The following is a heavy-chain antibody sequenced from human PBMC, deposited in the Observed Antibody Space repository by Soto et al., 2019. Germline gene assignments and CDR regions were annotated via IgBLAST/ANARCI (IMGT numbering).Heavy chain of an antibody. CDR3: ARHPDYYDSSGYYRY. J-gene: IGHJ4*02. V-gene: IGHV5-51*01. Sequence: GESLKISCKGSVYSFTSYWIGWVRQMPGKGLEWMGIIYPGDSDTRYSPSFQGQVTISADKSISTAYLQWSSLKASDTAMYYCARHPDYYDSSGYYRYWGQGTLVTVSS. CDR1: VYSFTSYW. D-gene: IGHD3-22*01. CDR2: IYPGDSDT.